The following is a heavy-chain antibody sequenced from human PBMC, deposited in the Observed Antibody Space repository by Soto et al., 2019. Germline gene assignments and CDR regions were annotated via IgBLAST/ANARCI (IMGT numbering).Heavy chain of an antibody. V-gene: IGHV3-21*01. CDR2: ISSSSSYI. J-gene: IGHJ4*02. Sequence: GGSLRLSCAASGFTSSSYSMNWVRQAPGKGLEWVSSISSSSSYIYYADSVKGRFTISRDNAKNSLYLQMNSLRAEDAAVYYCARLDYYYDSSGYYPYFDYWGQGTLVTVSS. D-gene: IGHD3-22*01. CDR1: GFTSSSYS. CDR3: ARLDYYYDSSGYYPYFDY.